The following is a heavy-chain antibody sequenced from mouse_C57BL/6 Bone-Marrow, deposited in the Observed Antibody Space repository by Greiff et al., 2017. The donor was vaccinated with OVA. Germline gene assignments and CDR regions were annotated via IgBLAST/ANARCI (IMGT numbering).Heavy chain of an antibody. CDR1: GYSITSGYY. D-gene: IGHD2-4*01. J-gene: IGHJ4*01. Sequence: VQLKESGPGLVKPSQSLSLTCSATGYSITSGYYWNWIRQFPGNKQEWMCYIRYDGSTNYNPYLKNRIPITRDTSKNQSFLKLNSETTEDTATYYCAGDPGYDYDVYAMDYWGQGTSVTVSS. CDR3: AGDPGYDYDVYAMDY. CDR2: IRYDGST. V-gene: IGHV3-6*01.